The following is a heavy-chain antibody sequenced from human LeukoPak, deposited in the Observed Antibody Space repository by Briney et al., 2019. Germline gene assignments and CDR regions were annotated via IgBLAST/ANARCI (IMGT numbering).Heavy chain of an antibody. J-gene: IGHJ6*02. CDR2: IKQDGSEK. Sequence: PGGSLRLSCAASGFTFGSYWMSWVRQAPGKGLEWVANIKQDGSEKYYVDSVKGRFTISRDNAKNSLFLQMNSLRAEDTALYYCARDYTATGAMDVWGQGTTVTVS. CDR3: ARDYTATGAMDV. V-gene: IGHV3-7*01. CDR1: GFTFGSYW. D-gene: IGHD2-21*02.